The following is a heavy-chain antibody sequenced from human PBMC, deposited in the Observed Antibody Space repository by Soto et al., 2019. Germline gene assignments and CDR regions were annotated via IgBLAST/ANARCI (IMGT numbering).Heavy chain of an antibody. J-gene: IGHJ5*02. CDR2: ISLYSDGT. V-gene: IGHV1-18*01. D-gene: IGHD2-2*01. CDR3: ARVVPGAEAWFGP. CDR1: GYTFSNYG. Sequence: ASVKVSCKTSGYTFSNYGITWVRQAPGQPLEWLGWISLYSDGTNYAQKFQGRISMTTDTSTTTAYMELRSLRSDDTAVYYCARVVPGAEAWFGPWGQGTLVTVSS.